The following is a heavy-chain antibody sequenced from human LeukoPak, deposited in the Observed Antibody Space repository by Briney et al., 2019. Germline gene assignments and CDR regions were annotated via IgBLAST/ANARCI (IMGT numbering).Heavy chain of an antibody. CDR2: IYYSGST. J-gene: IGHJ6*02. V-gene: IGHV4-59*01. CDR1: GGSISSYY. CDR3: ARGVAVREDYYYGMDV. Sequence: SETLSLTCTVSGGSISSYYWSWIRQPPGKGLEWIGYIYYSGSTNYNPSLKSRVTISVDTSKNQFSLKLSSVTAADTAVYYCARGVAVREDYYYGMDVWGQGTTVTVSS. D-gene: IGHD2-21*01.